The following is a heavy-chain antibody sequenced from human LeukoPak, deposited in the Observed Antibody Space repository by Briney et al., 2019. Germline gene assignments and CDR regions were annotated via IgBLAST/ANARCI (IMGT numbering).Heavy chain of an antibody. D-gene: IGHD3-3*01. CDR1: GYTFTSYY. V-gene: IGHV1-46*01. CDR2: INPSGGST. CDR3: ARDWSITIFGVVNGMDV. J-gene: IGHJ6*02. Sequence: ASVKVSCKASGYTFTSYYMHWVRQAPGQGLEWMGIINPSGGSTSYAQKFQGRVTMTRDTSTSTVYMELSSLSSEDTAVYYCARDWSITIFGVVNGMDVWGQGTTVTVSS.